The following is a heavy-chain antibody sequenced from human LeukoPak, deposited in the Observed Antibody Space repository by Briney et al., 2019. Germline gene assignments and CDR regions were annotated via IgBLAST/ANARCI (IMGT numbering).Heavy chain of an antibody. J-gene: IGHJ3*02. CDR1: GDSISSSSYY. CDR2: IYYSGST. D-gene: IGHD3-9*01. CDR3: ARRWRFDWLLNDAFDI. V-gene: IGHV4-39*01. Sequence: SETLSLTCTVSGDSISSSSYYWGWIRQPPGKGLEWIGSIYYSGSTYYNASLKSRLTISIDTSKNQFSLKLSSVTAADTAVYYCARRWRFDWLLNDAFDIWGQGTMVTVSS.